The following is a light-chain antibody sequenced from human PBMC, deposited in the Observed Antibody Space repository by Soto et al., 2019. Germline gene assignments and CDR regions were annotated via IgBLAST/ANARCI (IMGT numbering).Light chain of an antibody. J-gene: IGKJ1*01. CDR2: GAS. Sequence: ETVLTQSPGTLSLSPGERATLSCRASQTVSSSYLAWYQQKPGQAPRLLIYGASSRATGIPDRFSGSGSGTAFTLTISRLEPEDFPVYYCQQYCQQYGSSPPSWTFGQGTRVEIK. V-gene: IGKV3-20*01. CDR1: QTVSSSY. CDR3: QQYCQQYGSSPPSWT.